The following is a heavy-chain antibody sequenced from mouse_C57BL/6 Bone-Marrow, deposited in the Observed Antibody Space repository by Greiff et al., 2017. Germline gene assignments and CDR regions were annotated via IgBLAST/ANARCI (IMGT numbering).Heavy chain of an antibody. Sequence: QVQLVESGAELVRTGASVKLSCKASGYTFTDYYINWVKQRPGQGLEWIARIYPGSGNTYYNEKFKGKATLTAEKSSSTAYMQLSSLTSEDSAVYFCAIIYYGYAMDYWGQGTSVTVSS. CDR3: AIIYYGYAMDY. D-gene: IGHD2-1*01. J-gene: IGHJ4*01. CDR1: GYTFTDYY. V-gene: IGHV1-76*01. CDR2: IYPGSGNT.